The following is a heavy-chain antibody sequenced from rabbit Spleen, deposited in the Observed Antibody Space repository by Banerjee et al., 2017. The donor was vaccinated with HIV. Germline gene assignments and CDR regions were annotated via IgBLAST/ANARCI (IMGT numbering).Heavy chain of an antibody. CDR2: IDSGSSGFT. CDR1: EFDFSNYG. J-gene: IGHJ4*01. CDR3: ARDLVAVIGWNFSL. V-gene: IGHV1S45*01. D-gene: IGHD1-1*01. Sequence: QEQLVESGGGLVQPGGSLKLSCKASEFDFSNYGVSWVRQAPGKGLEWIVCIDSGSSGFTYFASWAKGRFTISKTSSTTVTLQMTSLTAADTATYFCARDLVAVIGWNFSLWGPGTLVTVS.